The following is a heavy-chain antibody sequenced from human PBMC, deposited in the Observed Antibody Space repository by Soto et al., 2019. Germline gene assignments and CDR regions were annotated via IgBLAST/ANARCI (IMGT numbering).Heavy chain of an antibody. J-gene: IGHJ4*02. D-gene: IGHD4-17*01. CDR3: ARTTYGARDY. Sequence: EVQLVESGGGLVQPGGTLRLSCAIFGFTLSDHYMDWIRQAPGKGLEWVGSSRNKAKSYTTDYAASVKGRVTISRDDAENSLYLQLNSLTTQAPAVYYCARTTYGARDYWGQGTLVTVSS. CDR2: SRNKAKSYTT. CDR1: GFTLSDHY. V-gene: IGHV3-72*01.